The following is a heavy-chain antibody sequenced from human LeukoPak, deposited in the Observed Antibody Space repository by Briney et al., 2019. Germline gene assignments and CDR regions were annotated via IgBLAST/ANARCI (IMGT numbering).Heavy chain of an antibody. V-gene: IGHV4-34*01. CDR1: GGSFSGYY. CDR2: INHSGST. J-gene: IGHJ4*02. CDR3: ARVNRAYYYDSSGYNY. Sequence: PSETLSLTCAVYGGSFSGYYWSWVRQPPGKGLEWIGEINHSGSTNYNPSLKSRVTISVDTSKNQFSLKLSSVTAADTAVYYCARVNRAYYYDSSGYNYWGQGTLVTVSS. D-gene: IGHD3-22*01.